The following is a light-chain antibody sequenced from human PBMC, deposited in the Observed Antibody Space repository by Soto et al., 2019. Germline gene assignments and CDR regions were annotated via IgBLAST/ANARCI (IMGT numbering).Light chain of an antibody. J-gene: IGKJ5*01. V-gene: IGKV1-12*01. Sequence: DIQMAQSPSTLSASVGDIVTITFRASQSISSWLAWYQQKPGKAPNLLIYTASSLQSGVPSRFSGSGSGTDFTLTINGLQPEDFATYYCQQAASFPITFGQGTRLEIK. CDR1: QSISSW. CDR3: QQAASFPIT. CDR2: TAS.